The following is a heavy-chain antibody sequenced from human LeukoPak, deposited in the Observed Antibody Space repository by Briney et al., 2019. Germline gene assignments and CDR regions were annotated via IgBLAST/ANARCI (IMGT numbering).Heavy chain of an antibody. V-gene: IGHV3-21*01. CDR3: ARVVAASGIDY. J-gene: IGHJ4*02. CDR1: GFTFSSYS. D-gene: IGHD6-13*01. CDR2: ISSSSSYI. Sequence: GGSLRLSCAASGFTFSSYSMNWVRQAPGKGLEWVSSISSSSSYIYYADSVKGRFTISRDNAKNSLYLQMNSLRAEDTAVYYCARVVAASGIDYWGQGTLVTVSS.